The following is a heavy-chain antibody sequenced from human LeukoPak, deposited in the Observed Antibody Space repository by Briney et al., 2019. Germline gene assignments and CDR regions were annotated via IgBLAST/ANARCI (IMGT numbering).Heavy chain of an antibody. CDR1: GFTFSSYW. J-gene: IGHJ5*02. CDR2: INTDGRIT. Sequence: GGSLRLSCTASGFTFSSYWIHWVRQAPGEGLVWVSRINTDGRITTYADSVKGRFTISRDNAKNTLYLQMNNLRVEDTAVYYCVRSNFVSNTRGYWFDPWGQGTLVTVSS. D-gene: IGHD2-15*01. CDR3: VRSNFVSNTRGYWFDP. V-gene: IGHV3-74*01.